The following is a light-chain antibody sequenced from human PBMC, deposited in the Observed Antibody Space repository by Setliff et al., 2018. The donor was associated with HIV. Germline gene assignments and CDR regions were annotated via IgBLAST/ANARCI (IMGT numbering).Light chain of an antibody. CDR3: SSYTSSSPLYV. CDR2: EVS. J-gene: IGLJ1*01. V-gene: IGLV2-14*01. Sequence: QSVLTQPASVSGSPGQSITISCTGTSSDVGGYNYVSWYQQHPGKAPKLMIYEVSNRPSGVSDRFSGSKSGHTASLTISGLQTEDEADYFCSSYTSSSPLYVFGTGTKVTVL. CDR1: SSDVGGYNY.